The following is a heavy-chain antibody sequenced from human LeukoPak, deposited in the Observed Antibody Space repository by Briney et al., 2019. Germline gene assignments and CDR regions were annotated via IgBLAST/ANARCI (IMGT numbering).Heavy chain of an antibody. J-gene: IGHJ4*02. CDR3: AKDFYATWGFGESLWGVFDY. V-gene: IGHV3-23*01. CDR1: GFTFSSYA. D-gene: IGHD3-10*01. Sequence: GGSLRLSCAASGFTFSSYAMSWVRQAPGKGLEWVSAISGSGGSTYYADSVKGRFTISRDNSKNTLYLQMNSLRAEDTAVYYCAKDFYATWGFGESLWGVFDYWGQGTLVTVSS. CDR2: ISGSGGST.